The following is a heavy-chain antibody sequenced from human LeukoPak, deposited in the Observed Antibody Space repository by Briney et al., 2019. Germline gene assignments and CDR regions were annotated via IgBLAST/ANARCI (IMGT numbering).Heavy chain of an antibody. V-gene: IGHV3-53*05. CDR2: IYSGGST. Sequence: PGGSLRLSCAASEFTVSSDYMSWVRQAPGKGLEWVSVIYSGGSTYYADSVKGRFTISRDKSKNTVYLQMNSLRFEDTAMNYCARNWFDPWGQGTLVTVSS. J-gene: IGHJ5*02. CDR3: ARNWFDP. CDR1: EFTVSSDY.